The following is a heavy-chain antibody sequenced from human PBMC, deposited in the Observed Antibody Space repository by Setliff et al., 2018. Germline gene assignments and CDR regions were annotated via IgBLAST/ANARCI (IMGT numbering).Heavy chain of an antibody. CDR2: MYHSGST. D-gene: IGHD2-2*01. V-gene: IGHV4-39*07. J-gene: IGHJ3*02. Sequence: SETLSLTCTVSGGSISSSSYYWGWIRQPPGKGLEWIGSMYHSGSTYYNPSLKSRVTISVDTSKNQFSPKLNYVTAADTAVYYCARALGYCSRTSCYADAFDIWGQGTMVTVSS. CDR3: ARALGYCSRTSCYADAFDI. CDR1: GGSISSSSYY.